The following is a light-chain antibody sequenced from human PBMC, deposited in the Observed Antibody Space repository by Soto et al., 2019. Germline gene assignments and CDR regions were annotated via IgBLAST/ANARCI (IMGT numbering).Light chain of an antibody. CDR3: CSYAGSSNWV. CDR1: SSDVGSYNL. CDR2: EVI. Sequence: QSALTQPASVSGSPGQSITISCTGTSSDVGSYNLVSWYQQHPGKAPKLMIYEVIKRPSGVSNRFSGSKSGNTASLTISGLQAEDEADYYCCSYAGSSNWVFGGGTKLTVL. J-gene: IGLJ3*02. V-gene: IGLV2-23*02.